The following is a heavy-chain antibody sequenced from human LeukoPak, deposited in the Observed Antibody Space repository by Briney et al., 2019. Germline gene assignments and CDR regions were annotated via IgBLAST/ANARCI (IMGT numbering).Heavy chain of an antibody. J-gene: IGHJ4*02. D-gene: IGHD3-10*01. Sequence: PGGSLRLSCAASGFTFSSYAMSWVRQAPGKGLERVSAISGSGGSTYYADSVKGRFTISRDNSKNTLYLQMNSLRAEDTAVYYCANPTDTYGSGGYWGQGTLVTVSS. CDR3: ANPTDTYGSGGY. CDR2: ISGSGGST. V-gene: IGHV3-23*01. CDR1: GFTFSSYA.